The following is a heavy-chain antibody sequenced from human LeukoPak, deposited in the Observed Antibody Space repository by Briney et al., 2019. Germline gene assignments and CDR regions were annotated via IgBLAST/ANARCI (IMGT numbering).Heavy chain of an antibody. V-gene: IGHV3-30-3*01. CDR1: GFTFSSYA. CDR2: ISYDGSNK. Sequence: GGSLRLSFAASGFTFSSYAMHWVRQAPGKGLEWVAVISYDGSNKYYADSVKGRFTISRDNSKNTLYLQMNSLRAEDTAVYYCARVHSALAAAALDYWGQGTLVTVSS. CDR3: ARVHSALAAAALDY. D-gene: IGHD6-13*01. J-gene: IGHJ4*02.